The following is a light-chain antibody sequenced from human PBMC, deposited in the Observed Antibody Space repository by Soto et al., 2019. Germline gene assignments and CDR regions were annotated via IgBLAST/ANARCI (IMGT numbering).Light chain of an antibody. CDR2: GAS. V-gene: IGKV3-20*01. J-gene: IGKJ2*01. Sequence: DMVLTQSPGTLSLSPGERATLSCRASQRVSSSYLAWYQQNPGEAPRLLIYGASSRTTGIPDRFSRSGSVTGFTLTISRLVTEDFAVYYCQKYGNSPYTFVQGTKLEIK. CDR3: QKYGNSPYT. CDR1: QRVSSSY.